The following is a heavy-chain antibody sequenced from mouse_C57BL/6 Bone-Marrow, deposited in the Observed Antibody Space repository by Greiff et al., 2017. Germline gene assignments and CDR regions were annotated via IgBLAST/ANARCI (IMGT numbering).Heavy chain of an antibody. D-gene: IGHD1-1*01. CDR2: IFPGSGST. CDR1: GYTFTSYW. CDR3: ARGSHYYGSGFAY. V-gene: IGHV1-56*01. J-gene: IGHJ3*01. Sequence: QVQLQQSGPELVRPGASVKISCKASGYTFTSYWMQWVRQRPGQGLAWIGEIFPGSGSTYYNEKFKGKATLTVDTSSSTAYMQLSSLTSEDSAVYLCARGSHYYGSGFAYWGRGTGVTVSA.